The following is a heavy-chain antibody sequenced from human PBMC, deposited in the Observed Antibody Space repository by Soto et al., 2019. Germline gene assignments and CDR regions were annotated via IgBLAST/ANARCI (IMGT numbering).Heavy chain of an antibody. Sequence: DVQLVESGGGVVQPGGSLRLSCAASGLSFNIYWMHWVRQVPGKGLVWLARINSDGSHTSYVDSVKGRFTMSRDNAKNTVVLEMDSRRDEDTGVSYRGVGMASLDVWGQGTTVNVSS. V-gene: IGHV3-74*01. D-gene: IGHD2-2*01. CDR2: INSDGSHT. CDR1: GLSFNIYW. CDR3: GVGMASLDV. J-gene: IGHJ6*02.